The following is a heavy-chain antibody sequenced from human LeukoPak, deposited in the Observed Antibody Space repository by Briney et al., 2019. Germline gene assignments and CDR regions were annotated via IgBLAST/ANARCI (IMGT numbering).Heavy chain of an antibody. Sequence: GGSLRLSCAASGFIFSSYGMHWVRQAPGKGLEWVAVISYDGSNKYYADSVKGRFTISRDNSKNTLYLQMNSLRAEDTAVYYCAKGSSSWYGMDVWGQGTTVTVSS. CDR2: ISYDGSNK. CDR1: GFIFSSYG. D-gene: IGHD6-13*01. CDR3: AKGSSSWYGMDV. J-gene: IGHJ6*02. V-gene: IGHV3-30*18.